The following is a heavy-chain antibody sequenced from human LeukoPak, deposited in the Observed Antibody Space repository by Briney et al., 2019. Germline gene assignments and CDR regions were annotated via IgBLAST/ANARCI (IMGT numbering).Heavy chain of an antibody. CDR3: AREVTPPLGMDV. CDR1: GGSISNYY. Sequence: SETLSLTCTVSGGSISNYYWSWIRQPAGKGLEWIGRIYRSGSTNYNPSLKSRVTISVDTSKNQFSLKLSSVTAADTAVYYCAREVTPPLGMDVWGQGTTVTVSS. J-gene: IGHJ6*02. D-gene: IGHD2-21*02. CDR2: IYRSGST. V-gene: IGHV4-4*07.